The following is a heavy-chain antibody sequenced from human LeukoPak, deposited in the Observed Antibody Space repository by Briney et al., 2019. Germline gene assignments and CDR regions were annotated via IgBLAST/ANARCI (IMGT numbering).Heavy chain of an antibody. CDR3: ARAVFGYCSSTSCPFDP. CDR2: ISAYNGNT. D-gene: IGHD2-2*01. V-gene: IGHV1-18*01. Sequence: ASVKVSCKASGYTFTSYGISWVRQAPGQGLEWMGWISAYNGNTNYAQKLQGRVTMTTDTSTSTAYMELRSLRSDDTAVYYCARAVFGYCSSTSCPFDPWGQGTLVTVSS. J-gene: IGHJ5*02. CDR1: GYTFTSYG.